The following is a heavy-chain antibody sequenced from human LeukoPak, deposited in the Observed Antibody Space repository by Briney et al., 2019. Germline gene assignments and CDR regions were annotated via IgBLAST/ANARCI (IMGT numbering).Heavy chain of an antibody. D-gene: IGHD5-24*01. J-gene: IGHJ4*02. CDR3: ANSLGSRDGYNYYFDY. V-gene: IGHV3-30*18. CDR1: GFTFSSYG. CDR2: ISYDGSNK. Sequence: GGSLRLSCAASGFTFSSYGMHWVRRAPGKGLEWVAVISYDGSNKYYADSVKGRFTISRDNSKNTLYLQMNSLRAEDTAVYYCANSLGSRDGYNYYFDYWGQGTLVTVSS.